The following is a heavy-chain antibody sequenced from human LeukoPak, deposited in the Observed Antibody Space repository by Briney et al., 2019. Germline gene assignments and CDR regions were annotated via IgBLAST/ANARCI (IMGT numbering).Heavy chain of an antibody. CDR2: ISGSGGRT. V-gene: IGHV3-23*01. Sequence: PGGSLRLSCAASGFTFSSHALSWLRQAPGKGLEWVSTISGSGGRTYYADSVKGRFTISRDNSKNTLYVQMSSLRADDTAVYYCAEGYYYGSGSYSTFDYWGQGTLVTVSS. CDR3: AEGYYYGSGSYSTFDY. D-gene: IGHD3-10*01. CDR1: GFTFSSHA. J-gene: IGHJ4*02.